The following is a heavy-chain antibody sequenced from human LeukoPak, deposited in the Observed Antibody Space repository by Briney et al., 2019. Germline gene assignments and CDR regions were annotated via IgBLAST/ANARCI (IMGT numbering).Heavy chain of an antibody. D-gene: IGHD3-10*01. CDR3: ARAGGLLSYYYMDV. CDR2: IIPIFGTA. V-gene: IGHV1-69*05. CDR1: GYTLTSNP. J-gene: IGHJ6*03. Sequence: SVKVSSKDSGYTLTSNPISRVRQAPGQGLEWMGGIIPIFGTASYAQKFQGRVTITTDESTSTAYMELSSLRSEDTAVYYCARAGGLLSYYYMDVWGKGATVTVSS.